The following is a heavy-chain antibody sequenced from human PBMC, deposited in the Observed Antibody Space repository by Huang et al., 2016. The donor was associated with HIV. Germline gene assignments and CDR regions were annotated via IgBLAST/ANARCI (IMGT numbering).Heavy chain of an antibody. Sequence: QVQLQQWGAGLLRPSETLSLTCAVYGGSFSGYYGTWIRQPPGKGLGWIGESNHREGTNYNPALKSRVTVSVDTSRNQFSLTVTSVTAADTAVYYCARGQGGYYYYYMDVWGKGTTVTVSS. CDR3: ARGQGGYYYYYMDV. J-gene: IGHJ6*03. V-gene: IGHV4-34*01. CDR2: SNHREGT. CDR1: GGSFSGYY.